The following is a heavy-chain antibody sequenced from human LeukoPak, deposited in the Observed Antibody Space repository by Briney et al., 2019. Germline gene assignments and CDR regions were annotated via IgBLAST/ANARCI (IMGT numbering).Heavy chain of an antibody. D-gene: IGHD4-11*01. J-gene: IGHJ4*02. CDR3: ARGISTTGHDY. V-gene: IGHV4-38-2*01. CDR1: GYSISSGYY. Sequence: PSETLSLTCAVSGYSISSGYYWGWIRQPPGKGLEWIGSVFHTGSTYYIPSLKSRVTISVDTSKNQFSLEVSSVTAADTAVYYCARGISTTGHDYWGPGTLVTVSA. CDR2: VFHTGST.